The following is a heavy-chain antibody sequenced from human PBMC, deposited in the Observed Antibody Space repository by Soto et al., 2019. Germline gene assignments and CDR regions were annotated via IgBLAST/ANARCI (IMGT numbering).Heavy chain of an antibody. Sequence: SVKVSCKASGFSFTSSAMQWVRQARGQRLEWIGWIVVGSGNTNYAQKFQERVTITRDMSTSTAYMELSSLRSEDTAVYYCAADFIYRGYELPSGPQDYWGQGTLVTVSS. CDR3: AADFIYRGYELPSGPQDY. D-gene: IGHD5-12*01. J-gene: IGHJ4*02. CDR2: IVVGSGNT. CDR1: GFSFTSSA. V-gene: IGHV1-58*02.